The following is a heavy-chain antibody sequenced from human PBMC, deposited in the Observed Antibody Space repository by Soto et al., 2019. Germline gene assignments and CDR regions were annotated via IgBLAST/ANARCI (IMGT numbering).Heavy chain of an antibody. CDR3: ATPLAAAVDYYYYGMDV. CDR2: FDPEDGET. V-gene: IGHV1-24*01. CDR1: GYTLTELS. Sequence: ASVKVSCKVSGYTLTELSMHWVRQAPGKGLEWMGGFDPEDGETIYAQKFQGRVTMTEDTSTDTAYMELSSLRSEDTAVYYCATPLAAAVDYYYYGMDVWGQRTTVTVSS. J-gene: IGHJ6*02. D-gene: IGHD6-13*01.